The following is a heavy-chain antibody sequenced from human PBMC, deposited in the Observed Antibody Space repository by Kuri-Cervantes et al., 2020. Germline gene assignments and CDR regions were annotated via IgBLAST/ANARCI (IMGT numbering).Heavy chain of an antibody. J-gene: IGHJ3*02. V-gene: IGHV4-34*01. CDR1: GGSFSGYY. CDR2: INHSGST. Sequence: GSLRLSCAVYGGSFSGYYWSWIRQPPGKGLEWIGEINHSGSTNYNPSLKSRVTISVDTSNNQFSLKLYSVTAADTAVYYCARQGCSSTTCYAGIYAFDIWGQGTLVTVSS. CDR3: ARQGCSSTTCYAGIYAFDI. D-gene: IGHD2-2*01.